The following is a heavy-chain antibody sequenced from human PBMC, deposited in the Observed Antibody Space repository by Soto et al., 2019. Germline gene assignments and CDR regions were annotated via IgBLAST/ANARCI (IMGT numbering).Heavy chain of an antibody. D-gene: IGHD6-13*01. CDR1: GFSFSSYA. J-gene: IGHJ4*02. CDR2: IWYDGSNK. Sequence: GGSLRLSCAASGFSFSSYAMHWVRQAPGKGLEWVAVIWYDGSNKYYADFVKGRFAISRDNSKNTLYLQMNSLRAEDTAVYYCASAYSSSWFYFDYWGQGALVTVSS. V-gene: IGHV3-33*01. CDR3: ASAYSSSWFYFDY.